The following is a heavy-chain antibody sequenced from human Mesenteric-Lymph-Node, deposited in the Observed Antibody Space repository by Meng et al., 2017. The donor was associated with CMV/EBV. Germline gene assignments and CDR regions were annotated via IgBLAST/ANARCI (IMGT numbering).Heavy chain of an antibody. J-gene: IGHJ6*02. V-gene: IGHV1-69*02. CDR2: IIPMVGIP. CDR1: GGTFSRQT. D-gene: IGHD6-6*01. Sequence: SVKVSCKASGGTFSRQTISWVRQGPGQGLEWVGRIIPMVGIPTYAQKFQGRVTITADKSTSTACMELSSLRSEDTAVYYCARCIAARPPGVYGMDVWGQGTTVTVSS. CDR3: ARCIAARPPGVYGMDV.